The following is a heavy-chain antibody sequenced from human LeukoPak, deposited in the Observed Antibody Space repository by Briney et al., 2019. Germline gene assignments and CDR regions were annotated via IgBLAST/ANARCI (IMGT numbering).Heavy chain of an antibody. CDR1: GYSFTSYW. J-gene: IGHJ5*02. V-gene: IGHV5-51*01. CDR2: IYPGDSDT. Sequence: PGESLQISCKGSGYSFTSYWIGWVRRLPGKGLEGMGIIYPGDSDTRYSPSFQGQVTISANKSISTAYLQWSSLKASDTAMYYCARSPPHRVWFDPWGQGTLVTVSS. CDR3: ARSPPHRVWFDP.